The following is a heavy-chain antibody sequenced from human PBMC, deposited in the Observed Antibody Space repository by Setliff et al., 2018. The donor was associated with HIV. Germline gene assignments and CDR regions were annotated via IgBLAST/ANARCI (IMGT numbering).Heavy chain of an antibody. CDR1: GGSFSGYY. J-gene: IGHJ6*02. D-gene: IGHD6-13*01. CDR3: ARDRESSSWYYYYYYGMDV. Sequence: SETLSLTCAVYGGSFSGYYWSWIRQPAGKGLEWIGRIYTSGSTNYNPSLKSRVTISVDTSKNQFSLKLSSVTAADTAVYYCARDRESSSWYYYYYYGMDVWGQGTTVTVSS. V-gene: IGHV4-4*07. CDR2: IYTSGST.